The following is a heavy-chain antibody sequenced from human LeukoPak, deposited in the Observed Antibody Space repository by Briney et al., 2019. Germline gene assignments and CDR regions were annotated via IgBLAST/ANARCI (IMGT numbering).Heavy chain of an antibody. CDR1: GGTFSSYA. CDR2: IIPIFGTA. Sequence: ASVKVSCKASGGTFSSYAISWVRQAPGQGLEWMGGIIPIFGTANYAQKFQGRVTITADESTSTAYMELSSLRSEDTAVYYCASRPSVRGVHEDDYWGQGTLVTVSS. V-gene: IGHV1-69*13. CDR3: ASRPSVRGVHEDDY. J-gene: IGHJ4*02. D-gene: IGHD3-10*01.